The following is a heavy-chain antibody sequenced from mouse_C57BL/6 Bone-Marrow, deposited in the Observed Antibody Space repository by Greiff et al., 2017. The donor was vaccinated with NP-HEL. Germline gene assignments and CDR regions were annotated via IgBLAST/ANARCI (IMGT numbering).Heavy chain of an antibody. CDR3: ARDRVLIRQGYYAMDY. CDR1: GFTFSSYA. CDR2: ISDGGSYT. J-gene: IGHJ4*01. Sequence: EVKLMESGGGLVKPGGSLKLSCAASGFTFSSYAMSWVRQTPEKRLEWVATISDGGSYTYYPDNVKGRFTISRDNAKNNLYLQMSHLKSEDTAMYYCARDRVLIRQGYYAMDYWGQGTSVTVSS. D-gene: IGHD3-1*01. V-gene: IGHV5-4*01.